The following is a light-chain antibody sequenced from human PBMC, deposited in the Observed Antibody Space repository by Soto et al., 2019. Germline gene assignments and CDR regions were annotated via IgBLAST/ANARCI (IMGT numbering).Light chain of an antibody. CDR3: QQYYNWPRT. CDR1: QSLGSD. V-gene: IGKV3-15*01. Sequence: EIVITQSPGTLSLSPGDTATLSCRASQSLGSDLAWYQQKPGQAPRLLIFGASARPTGIPARISGSGSGTEFTLTISSLRSEDFAVYFCQQYYNWPRTFGQGTKVDI. CDR2: GAS. J-gene: IGKJ1*01.